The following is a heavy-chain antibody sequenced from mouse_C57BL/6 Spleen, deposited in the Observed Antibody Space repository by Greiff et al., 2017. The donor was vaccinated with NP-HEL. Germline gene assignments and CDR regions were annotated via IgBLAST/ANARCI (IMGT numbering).Heavy chain of an antibody. CDR3: ARRANSSGYDFDY. CDR1: GYTFTSYW. CDR2: IDPSDSEN. J-gene: IGHJ2*01. D-gene: IGHD3-2*02. Sequence: VQLQQPGAELVRPGSSVTLSCKASGYTFTSYWMPWVKQRPIQGLEWIGNIDPSDSENHYNQKFKDKATLTVDKSSSTAYMQLSKLTSEDSAVYDCARRANSSGYDFDYWGQGTTLTVSS. V-gene: IGHV1-52*01.